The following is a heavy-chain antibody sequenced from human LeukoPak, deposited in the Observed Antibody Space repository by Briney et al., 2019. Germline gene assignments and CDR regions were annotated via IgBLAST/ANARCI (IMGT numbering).Heavy chain of an antibody. Sequence: ASVKVSCKASGGTFSIYAISWVRQAPGQGLEWMGGIIPIFGTANYAQKFQGRVTITADESTSTAYMELSSLRSEDTAVYYCARDSGEISDTHYYDSSGYYAFDIWGQGTMVTVSS. CDR2: IIPIFGTA. J-gene: IGHJ3*02. V-gene: IGHV1-69*13. D-gene: IGHD3-22*01. CDR1: GGTFSIYA. CDR3: ARDSGEISDTHYYDSSGYYAFDI.